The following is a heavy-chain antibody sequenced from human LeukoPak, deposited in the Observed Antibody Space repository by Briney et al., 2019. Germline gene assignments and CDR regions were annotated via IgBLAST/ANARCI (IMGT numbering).Heavy chain of an antibody. J-gene: IGHJ4*02. CDR3: ARNTETAIPLPYYFDY. CDR2: INTGNGNT. V-gene: IGHV1-3*04. CDR1: GYTFTSYA. D-gene: IGHD2-21*02. Sequence: ASVKVSCKASGYTFTSYAMQWVRQAPGHRLECMGWINTGNGNTKYSQKFQGRVTITRDTSASTAYMDLSSLRSEDTAVYYCARNTETAIPLPYYFDYWGQGTLVTVSS.